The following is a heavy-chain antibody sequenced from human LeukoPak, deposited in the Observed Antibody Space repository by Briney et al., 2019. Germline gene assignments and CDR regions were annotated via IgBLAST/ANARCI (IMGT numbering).Heavy chain of an antibody. J-gene: IGHJ4*02. Sequence: GASVKVSCTASGYTFTSYGISWVRQAPGPGLELMGCISAYNGNTNYAQKLQGSVTMTTDTSTSTAYLELRSLRSDDTAVYYCARDRGDYLDYWGQGTLVTVSS. V-gene: IGHV1-18*01. CDR3: ARDRGDYLDY. CDR2: ISAYNGNT. CDR1: GYTFTSYG. D-gene: IGHD4-17*01.